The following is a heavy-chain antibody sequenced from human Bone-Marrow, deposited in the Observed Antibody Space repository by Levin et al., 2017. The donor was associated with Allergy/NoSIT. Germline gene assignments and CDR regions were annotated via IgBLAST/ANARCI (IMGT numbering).Heavy chain of an antibody. V-gene: IGHV3-30*18. CDR1: GFTFSNYG. J-gene: IGHJ4*02. CDR3: AKETTVKTATTLDY. CDR2: ISFEGSVK. Sequence: LSLTCEASGFTFSNYGMQWVRQAPGKGLEWVAVISFEGSVKYYADSVKGRFSISRDNSKNTLYLEMNSLRAEDTAVYYCAKETTVKTATTLDYWGQGTLVTVSS. D-gene: IGHD4-17*01.